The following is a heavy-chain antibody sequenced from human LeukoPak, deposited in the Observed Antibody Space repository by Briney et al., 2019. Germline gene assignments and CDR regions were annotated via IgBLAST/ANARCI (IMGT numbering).Heavy chain of an antibody. Sequence: GGSLRLSCAASGFTFSSYEMNWVRQAPGKGLEWVSYISSSGSTIYYADSVKGRFTISRDNAKNSLYLQMNSLRAEDTAVYYCARDVYSSSSYHYGMDVWGQGTTVTVSS. D-gene: IGHD6-13*01. J-gene: IGHJ6*02. CDR1: GFTFSSYE. CDR2: ISSSGSTI. V-gene: IGHV3-48*03. CDR3: ARDVYSSSSYHYGMDV.